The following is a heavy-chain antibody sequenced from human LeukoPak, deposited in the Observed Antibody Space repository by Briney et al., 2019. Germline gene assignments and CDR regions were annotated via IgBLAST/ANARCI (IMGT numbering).Heavy chain of an antibody. CDR2: ISYNGST. D-gene: IGHD2-2*01. J-gene: IGHJ4*02. CDR1: GGSVSRSSYY. CDR3: ARKQRFCSSSTCRYVGIDY. V-gene: IGHV4-39*01. Sequence: PSETLSLTCSVSGGSVSRSSYYWGWIRRPPGKGLEWIGSISYNGSTDYNPSLKSRVSISVDTSKNQFSLRLSSVTAADTAVYYCARKQRFCSSSTCRYVGIDYWGQGTLVTVSS.